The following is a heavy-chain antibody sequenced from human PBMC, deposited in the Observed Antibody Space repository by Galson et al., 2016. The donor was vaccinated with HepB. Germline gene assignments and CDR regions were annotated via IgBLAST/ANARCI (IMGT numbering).Heavy chain of an antibody. Sequence: LSLTCSVSGVSISSGGYYWSWIRQHPGKGLEWIGYIYYSGSAYYNPSLKSRVTISVDMSENQFSLKLSSVTAADTAVYFCARADFGGNSDWFDPWGQGTLVTVSS. V-gene: IGHV4-31*03. CDR3: ARADFGGNSDWFDP. CDR2: IYYSGSA. CDR1: GVSISSGGYY. J-gene: IGHJ5*02. D-gene: IGHD4-23*01.